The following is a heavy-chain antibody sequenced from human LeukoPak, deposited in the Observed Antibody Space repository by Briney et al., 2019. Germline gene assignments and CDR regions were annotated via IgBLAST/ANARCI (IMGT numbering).Heavy chain of an antibody. CDR2: ISGSGGST. J-gene: IGHJ4*02. CDR1: GFTFSSYA. Sequence: PGGSLRLSCAASGFTFSSYAMSWVRQAPGKGLEWVSAISGSGGSTYYADSVKGRFTISRDNAKNSLYLQMNSLRAEDTAVYYCARDKYSSGWFDYWGQGTLVTVSS. V-gene: IGHV3-23*01. CDR3: ARDKYSSGWFDY. D-gene: IGHD6-19*01.